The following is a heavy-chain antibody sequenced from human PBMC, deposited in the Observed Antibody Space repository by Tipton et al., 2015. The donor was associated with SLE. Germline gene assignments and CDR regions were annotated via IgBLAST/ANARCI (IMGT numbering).Heavy chain of an antibody. Sequence: SLRLSCAGPGLTSGRLWMGWVRQAPGKGPEWVATIDQRGSETYYVDSVKGRFTISRDNAKNSLYLQMNSLRPEDTAVYYCEVTPEALDIWGQGTMVTVS. CDR1: GLTSGRLW. J-gene: IGHJ3*02. V-gene: IGHV3-7*01. CDR2: IDQRGSET. CDR3: EVTPEALDI. D-gene: IGHD2-21*02.